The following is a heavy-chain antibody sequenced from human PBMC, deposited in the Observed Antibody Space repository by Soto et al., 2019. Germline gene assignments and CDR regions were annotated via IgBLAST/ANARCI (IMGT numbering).Heavy chain of an antibody. CDR3: ARVYRITMVRGELSEY. D-gene: IGHD3-10*01. Sequence: QVQLVQSGAEVKKPGASVKVSCKASGYTFTSYGISWVRQAPGQGLEWRGWISAYNGNTNYAQKLQGRVTMTTETSTSTAYMELRSLRSDDTAVYYCARVYRITMVRGELSEYWGQGTLVTVSS. CDR2: ISAYNGNT. J-gene: IGHJ4*02. V-gene: IGHV1-18*01. CDR1: GYTFTSYG.